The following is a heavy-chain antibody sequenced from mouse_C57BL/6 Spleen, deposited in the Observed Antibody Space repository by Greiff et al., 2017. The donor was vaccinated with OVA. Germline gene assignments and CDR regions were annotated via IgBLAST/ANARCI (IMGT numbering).Heavy chain of an antibody. CDR3: ARGRYYYGSSYDWFAY. D-gene: IGHD1-1*01. CDR2: INPNNGGT. V-gene: IGHV1-26*01. CDR1: GYTFTDYY. Sequence: EVQLQQSGPELVKPGASVKISCKASGYTFTDYYMNWVKQSHGKSLEWIGDINPNNGGTSYNQKFKGKATLTVDKSSSTAYMELRSLTSEDSAVYYCARGRYYYGSSYDWFAYWGQGTLVTVSA. J-gene: IGHJ3*01.